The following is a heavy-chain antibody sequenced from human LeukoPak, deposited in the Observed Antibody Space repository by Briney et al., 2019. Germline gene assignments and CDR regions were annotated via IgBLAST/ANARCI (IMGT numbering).Heavy chain of an antibody. CDR2: ISYDGSNK. V-gene: IGHV3-30*18. J-gene: IGHJ3*02. CDR1: GFTFSSYG. D-gene: IGHD3-10*01. Sequence: RGSLRLSCAASGFTFSSYGMHWVRQAPGKGLEWVAVISYDGSNKYYADSVKGRFTISRDNSKNTLYLQMNSLRAEDTAVYYCAKDVGWFGEHAFDIWGQGTMVTVSS. CDR3: AKDVGWFGEHAFDI.